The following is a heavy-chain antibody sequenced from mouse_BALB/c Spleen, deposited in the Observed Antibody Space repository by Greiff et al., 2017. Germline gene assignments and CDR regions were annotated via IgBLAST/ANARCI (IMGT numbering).Heavy chain of an antibody. CDR2: ISNGGGST. D-gene: IGHD2-1*01. CDR1: GFTFSSYT. J-gene: IGHJ2*01. Sequence: EVQGVESGGGLVQPGGSLKLSCAASGFTFSSYTMSWVRQTPEKRLEWVAYISNGGGSTYYPDTVKGRFTISRDNAKNTLYLQMSSLKSEDTAMYYCARLGNYRYYFDYWGQGTTLTVSS. V-gene: IGHV5-12-2*01. CDR3: ARLGNYRYYFDY.